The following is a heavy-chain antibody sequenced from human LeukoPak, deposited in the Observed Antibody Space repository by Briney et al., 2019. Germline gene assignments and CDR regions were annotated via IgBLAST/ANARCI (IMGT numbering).Heavy chain of an antibody. CDR3: ARERRFCTSTSCYCFFDY. D-gene: IGHD2-2*01. J-gene: IGHJ4*02. V-gene: IGHV3-64*01. Sequence: QPGGSLRLSCAASGFTVSSNFMSWVRQAPGKGLEYVSAISHNGGSTYYAHSVKGRFTISRDNSKNTLYLQLGSLRDEDMAVYYCARERRFCTSTSCYCFFDYWGQGTLVTVSS. CDR2: ISHNGGST. CDR1: GFTVSSNF.